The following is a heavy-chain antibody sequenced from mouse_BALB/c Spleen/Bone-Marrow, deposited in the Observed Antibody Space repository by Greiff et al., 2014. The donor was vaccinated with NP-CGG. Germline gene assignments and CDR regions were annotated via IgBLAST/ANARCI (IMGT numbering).Heavy chain of an antibody. V-gene: IGHV3-6*02. Sequence: VQLQQSGPGLVIPSQSLSLTCSVTGYSITNNYYWNWIRQFPGNKLEWMGYIKYDSTNNYNPSLKNRISITRDTSKNQFFLKLNSMTTEDTAAYYCARDDGSTYGGDYFDYWGQGTTLTVSS. CDR2: IKYDSTN. D-gene: IGHD1-1*01. J-gene: IGHJ2*01. CDR1: GYSITNNYY. CDR3: ARDDGSTYGGDYFDY.